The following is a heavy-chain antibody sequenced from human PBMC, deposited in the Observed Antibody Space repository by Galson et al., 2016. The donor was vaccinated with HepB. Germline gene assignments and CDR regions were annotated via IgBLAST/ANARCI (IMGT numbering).Heavy chain of an antibody. CDR3: ARGGIYGLQI. J-gene: IGHJ3*02. D-gene: IGHD3-10*01. CDR2: INADGTIT. CDR1: GFTVNSDW. V-gene: IGHV3-74*01. Sequence: SLRLSCAASGFTVNSDWMHWVRQTPGKGLVWVSHINADGTITNFVDSVKGRLTISRDNAKNTLYLQMNSLRADDTALYYCARGGIYGLQIWGQGTMVTVSS.